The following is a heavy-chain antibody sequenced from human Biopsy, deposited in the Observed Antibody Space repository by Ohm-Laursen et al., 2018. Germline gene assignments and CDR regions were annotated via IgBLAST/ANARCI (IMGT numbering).Heavy chain of an antibody. CDR2: ISGYNGNT. J-gene: IGHJ6*02. Sequence: GATVKISCKASGYTYTSYGISWVRQAPGQGPEWMGWISGYNGNTVYPQNHQGRVTLTTDTSTSTAYMELRSLRSDDTAIYYCTRDRHYASGSYAGMDGWGQGTTVTVSS. CDR3: TRDRHYASGSYAGMDG. CDR1: GYTYTSYG. D-gene: IGHD3-10*01. V-gene: IGHV1-18*01.